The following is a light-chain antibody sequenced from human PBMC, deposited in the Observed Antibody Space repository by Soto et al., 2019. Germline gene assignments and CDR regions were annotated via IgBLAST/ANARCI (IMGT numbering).Light chain of an antibody. CDR1: HILHSNGISY. Sequence: VMVTQSPLSLSVTPVEPSSMSFIASHILHSNGISYLHWYLQKPGQSPQLLIYLGSTRASGVPDRFSGSGSGTEYTLKISRVEAEDVGLYYCMQGSHWPPITFGQGTRLEIK. CDR2: LGS. J-gene: IGKJ5*01. CDR3: MQGSHWPPIT. V-gene: IGKV2-28*01.